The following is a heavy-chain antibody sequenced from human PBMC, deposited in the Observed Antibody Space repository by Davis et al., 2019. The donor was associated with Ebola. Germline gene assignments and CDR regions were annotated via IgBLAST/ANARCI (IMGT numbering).Heavy chain of an antibody. CDR2: ISYDGSNK. CDR1: GFTFSSYA. J-gene: IGHJ4*02. V-gene: IGHV3-30-3*01. CDR3: ARDRGRYYYDSSGYYYFDY. D-gene: IGHD3-22*01. Sequence: LSLTCAASGFTFSSYAMHWVRQAPGKGLEWVAVISYDGSNKYYADSVKGRFTISRDNSKNTLYVQMNSLRAEDTAVYYCARDRGRYYYDSSGYYYFDYWGQGTLVTVSS.